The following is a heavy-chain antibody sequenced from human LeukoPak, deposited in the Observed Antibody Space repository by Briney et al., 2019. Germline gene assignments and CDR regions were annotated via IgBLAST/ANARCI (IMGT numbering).Heavy chain of an antibody. CDR3: ARHGSVRSPLGP. V-gene: IGHV4-4*09. CDR1: GGSISSYY. J-gene: IGHJ5*02. Sequence: SETLSLTCTVSGGSISSYYWSWIRRPPGKGLEWIGYIYATGSTNYNPSLKSRVTISVDTSKNQFSLNLGSVTAADTAVYYCARHGSVRSPLGPWGQGTLVTVSS. D-gene: IGHD3-10*01. CDR2: IYATGST.